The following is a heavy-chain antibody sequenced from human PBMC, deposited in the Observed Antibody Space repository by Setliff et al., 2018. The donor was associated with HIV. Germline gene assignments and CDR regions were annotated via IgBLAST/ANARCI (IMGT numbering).Heavy chain of an antibody. CDR2: ISGSGDST. D-gene: IGHD2-15*01. CDR3: AKTLPTLYPPHDYYFAMDV. V-gene: IGHV3-23*01. J-gene: IGHJ6*02. CDR1: GFTFGDYT. Sequence: GSLRLSCTASGFTFGDYTMSWVRQAPGKGLEWVSVISGSGDSTFYADSLKGRFTISRDNSKNTLYLQMNSLRAEDTAVYYCAKTLPTLYPPHDYYFAMDVWGQGTTVTVSS.